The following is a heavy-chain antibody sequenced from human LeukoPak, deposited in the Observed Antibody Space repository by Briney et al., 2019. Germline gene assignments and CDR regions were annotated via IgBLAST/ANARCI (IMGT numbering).Heavy chain of an antibody. CDR2: ITATGDTA. Sequence: GGSLRLSCAASGFTFTKCGMSWIRQAPGKGLEWVAFITATGDTAYYADSVKGRFTISRDNSRNTVYMQMDSLRAEDTAIYYCAGDRNSDWYSPLDYWGQG. CDR3: AGDRNSDWYSPLDY. CDR1: GFTFTKCG. V-gene: IGHV3-23*01. D-gene: IGHD6-19*01. J-gene: IGHJ4*02.